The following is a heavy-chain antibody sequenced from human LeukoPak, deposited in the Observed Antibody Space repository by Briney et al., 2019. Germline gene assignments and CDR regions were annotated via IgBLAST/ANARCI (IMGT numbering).Heavy chain of an antibody. J-gene: IGHJ4*02. CDR2: ICSGGST. CDR1: GFTVSSNY. Sequence: GGSLRLSCAASGFTVSSNYMSWVRQAPGKGLEWVSVICSGGSTYYADSVKGRFTISRDNSKNTLYLQMNSLRAEDTAVYYCAKDSSSWPYYFDYWGQGTLVTVSS. D-gene: IGHD6-13*01. V-gene: IGHV3-53*01. CDR3: AKDSSSWPYYFDY.